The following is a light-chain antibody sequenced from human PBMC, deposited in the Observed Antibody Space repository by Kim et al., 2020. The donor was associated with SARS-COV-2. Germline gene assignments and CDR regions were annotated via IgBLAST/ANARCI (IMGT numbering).Light chain of an antibody. J-gene: IGLJ2*01. CDR3: SSYIRSSVVV. CDR2: DVS. V-gene: IGLV2-14*03. Sequence: QSALTQPASVSGSPGQSITISCTGTSGDVGGYKSVSWYQQHPGKAPKLIIYDVSNRPSGVSNRFSGSKSGSTASLTISGLQTDDEGDYYCSSYIRSSVVVFGGGTKLTVL. CDR1: SGDVGGYKS.